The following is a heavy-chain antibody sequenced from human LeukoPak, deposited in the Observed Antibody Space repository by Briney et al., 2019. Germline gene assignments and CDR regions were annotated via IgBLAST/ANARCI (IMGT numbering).Heavy chain of an antibody. CDR1: GGSISSYY. CDR2: IYYSGST. D-gene: IGHD6-13*01. Sequence: SETLSLTCTVSGGSISSYYWSWTRQPPGKGLERIGYIYYSGSTDYNPSLKSRVTISVETSKNQFSLKLSSVTAADTAVYYCARVTGYMVEDYFDYWGQGTWSPSPQ. J-gene: IGHJ4*02. CDR3: ARVTGYMVEDYFDY. V-gene: IGHV4-59*01.